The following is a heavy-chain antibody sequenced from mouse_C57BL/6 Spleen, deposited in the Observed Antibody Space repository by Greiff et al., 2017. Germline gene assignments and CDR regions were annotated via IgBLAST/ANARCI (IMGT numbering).Heavy chain of an antibody. CDR3: ARHETVYYDSFAY. D-gene: IGHD2-4*01. Sequence: EVKLVESGGDLVKPGGSLKLSCAASGFTFSSYGMSWVRQTPDKRLEWVATISSGGSYTYYPDSVKGRFTISRDNAKNTLYLQMSSLKSEDTAMYYCARHETVYYDSFAYWGQGTLVTVSA. CDR1: GFTFSSYG. J-gene: IGHJ3*01. CDR2: ISSGGSYT. V-gene: IGHV5-6*01.